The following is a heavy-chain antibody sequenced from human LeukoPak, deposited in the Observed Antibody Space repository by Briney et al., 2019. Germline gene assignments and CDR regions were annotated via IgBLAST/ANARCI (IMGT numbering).Heavy chain of an antibody. J-gene: IGHJ5*02. CDR2: INHDASEK. D-gene: IGHD6-6*01. CDR3: ATSSYSSSSS. CDR1: GLTFTNYW. V-gene: IGHV3-7*01. Sequence: PGGSLRLSCTASGLTFTNYWMIWVRQARGKGLEWVAHINHDASEKYYVGSVEGQFTISRENAKNSLFLQMNSLRAEDTGVYYCATSSYSSSSSWGQGTLVTVSS.